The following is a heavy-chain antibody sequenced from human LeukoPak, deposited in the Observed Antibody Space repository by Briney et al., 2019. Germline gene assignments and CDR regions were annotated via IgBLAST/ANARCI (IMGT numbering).Heavy chain of an antibody. Sequence: PSETLSLTCTVPGGSISSYYWSWIRQPPGKGLEWIGYIYYSGSTNYNPSLKSRVTISVDTSKNQFSLKLSSVTAADTAVYYCARNMAYYYYYMDVWGKGTTVTVSS. J-gene: IGHJ6*03. CDR3: ARNMAYYYYYMDV. CDR1: GGSISSYY. V-gene: IGHV4-59*01. CDR2: IYYSGST. D-gene: IGHD5-24*01.